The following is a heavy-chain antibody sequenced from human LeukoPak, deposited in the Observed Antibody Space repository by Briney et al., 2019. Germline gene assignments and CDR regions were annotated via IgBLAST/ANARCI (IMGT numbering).Heavy chain of an antibody. D-gene: IGHD3-10*01. J-gene: IGHJ4*02. Sequence: GGSLRLSCAASGFTFSSYGMYWVRQAPGKGLEWVAVISYDGSNKYYADSVKGRFTISRDNSKNTLYLQMNSLRAEDTAVYYCAKASDYMVRVDFDYWGQGTLVTVSS. CDR3: AKASDYMVRVDFDY. CDR1: GFTFSSYG. CDR2: ISYDGSNK. V-gene: IGHV3-30*18.